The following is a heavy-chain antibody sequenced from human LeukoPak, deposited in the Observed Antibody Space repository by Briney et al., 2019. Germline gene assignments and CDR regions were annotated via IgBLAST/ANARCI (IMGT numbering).Heavy chain of an antibody. D-gene: IGHD3-22*01. J-gene: IGHJ6*02. Sequence: SVKVSCKASGGTFSSYAISWVRQAPGQGLEWMGRIIPILGIANYAQKFQGRVTITADKSTSTAYMELSSLRSEDTAVYYCARVAQYYYDSSGHYEDVGYYYYYGMDVWGQGTTVTVSS. V-gene: IGHV1-69*04. CDR2: IIPILGIA. CDR1: GGTFSSYA. CDR3: ARVAQYYYDSSGHYEDVGYYYYYGMDV.